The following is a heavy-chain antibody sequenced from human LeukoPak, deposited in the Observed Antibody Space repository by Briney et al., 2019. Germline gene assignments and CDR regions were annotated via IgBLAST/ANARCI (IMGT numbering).Heavy chain of an antibody. D-gene: IGHD3-10*01. V-gene: IGHV3-48*03. Sequence: GGSLRLSCAASGFSFSSYAMNWVRQAPGKGLEWVSYISGTGTAIYYADSVRGRFTVSRDNARNSLSLQMNSLRVEDTAVYYCARDYKRSFDYWGQGTLVTVSS. CDR1: GFSFSSYA. J-gene: IGHJ4*02. CDR3: ARDYKRSFDY. CDR2: ISGTGTAI.